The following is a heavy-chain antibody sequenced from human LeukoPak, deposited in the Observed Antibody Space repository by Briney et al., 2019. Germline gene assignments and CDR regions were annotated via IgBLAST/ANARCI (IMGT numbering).Heavy chain of an antibody. Sequence: SVKVSCKASGGTFSSYAISWVRQAPGQGLEWMGGIIPIFGTANYAQKFQGRVTITADESTGTAYMELSSLRSEDTAVYYCARFTGTFYYGMDVWGQGTTVTVSS. J-gene: IGHJ6*02. CDR3: ARFTGTFYYGMDV. CDR1: GGTFSSYA. V-gene: IGHV1-69*13. CDR2: IIPIFGTA. D-gene: IGHD1-7*01.